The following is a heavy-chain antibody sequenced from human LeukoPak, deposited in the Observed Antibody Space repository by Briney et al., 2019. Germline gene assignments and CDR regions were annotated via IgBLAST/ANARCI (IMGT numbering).Heavy chain of an antibody. Sequence: SETLSLTCTVSGGSISSYYWSWIRQPPGKGLEWIGYIYYSGSTNYNPSLKSRVTISVDTSKNQFSLRLSSVTAADTAVYYCARQSAYSYDTSDFGGAFDIWGQGTMVTVSS. CDR1: GGSISSYY. V-gene: IGHV4-59*08. CDR2: IYYSGST. CDR3: ARQSAYSYDTSDFGGAFDI. D-gene: IGHD3-22*01. J-gene: IGHJ3*02.